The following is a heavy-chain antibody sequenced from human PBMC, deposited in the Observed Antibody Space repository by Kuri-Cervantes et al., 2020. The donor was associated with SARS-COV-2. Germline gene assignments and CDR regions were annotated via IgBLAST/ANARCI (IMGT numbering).Heavy chain of an antibody. V-gene: IGHV2-5*01. J-gene: IGHJ6*02. Sequence: SGPTLVKPTQTLTLTCTFSGLSLSTSGVGVGWIRQPPGKALEWLALIYWNDDKRYSPSLKSRLTITKDTSKNQVVLTMTNMDPVDTATYYCARTYCTNGVCPYYYYGMDVWGQGTTVTVSS. CDR2: IYWNDDK. D-gene: IGHD2-8*01. CDR3: ARTYCTNGVCPYYYYGMDV. CDR1: GLSLSTSGVG.